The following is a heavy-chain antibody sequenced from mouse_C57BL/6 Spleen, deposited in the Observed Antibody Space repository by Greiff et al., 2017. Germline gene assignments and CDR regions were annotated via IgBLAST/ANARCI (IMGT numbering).Heavy chain of an antibody. Sequence: VQLQQSGAELVKPGASVKLSCTASGFNIKDYYMHWVKQRPEKGLEWIGRIDPEDGETKYAQQFQGKATITADTSANTAYQQLSSRTSEDTAVYYCASPKVTTDPYYFVDWSQGATRTVCS. V-gene: IGHV14-2*01. CDR3: ASPKVTTDPYYFVD. D-gene: IGHD2-2*01. CDR1: GFNIKDYY. J-gene: IGHJ2*01. CDR2: IDPEDGET.